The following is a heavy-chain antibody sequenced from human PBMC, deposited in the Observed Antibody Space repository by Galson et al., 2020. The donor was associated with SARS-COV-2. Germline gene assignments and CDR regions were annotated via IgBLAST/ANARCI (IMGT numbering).Heavy chain of an antibody. V-gene: IGHV1-24*01. CDR1: GYTLTELS. CDR2: FDPEDGET. CDR3: ATALSSWFSSYYYYGMYV. Sequence: ASVKVSCKVSGYTLTELSMHWVRQAPGKGLEWMGGFDPEDGETIYAQKFQGRVTMTEDTSTDTAYMELSSLRSEDTAVYYCATALSSWFSSYYYYGMYVWGQGTTVTVSS. D-gene: IGHD6-13*01. J-gene: IGHJ6*02.